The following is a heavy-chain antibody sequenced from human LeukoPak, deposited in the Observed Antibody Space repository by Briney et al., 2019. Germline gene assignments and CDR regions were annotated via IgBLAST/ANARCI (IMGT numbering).Heavy chain of an antibody. V-gene: IGHV4-34*01. CDR2: MSPSGSS. CDR1: GGSFSDYY. D-gene: IGHD3-22*01. J-gene: IGHJ6*03. CDR3: ARGRQDVNMILVVMAGVSYYLDV. Sequence: ETLSLTCAVYGGSFSDYYWTWIRQTPGKGLEWIGEMSPSGSSSYNPSLKSRVTISVDTSKNQFSLKLRSVTAADTAVYYCARGRQDVNMILVVMAGVSYYLDVWSKGTTVTVS.